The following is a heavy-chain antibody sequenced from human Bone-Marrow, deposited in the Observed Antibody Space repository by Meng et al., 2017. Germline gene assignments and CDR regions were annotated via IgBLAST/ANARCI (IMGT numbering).Heavy chain of an antibody. J-gene: IGHJ5*02. CDR3: ARGRASRSSGGCSLGWFDP. CDR1: GGSSNSAGYY. V-gene: IGHV4-31*01. D-gene: IGHD2-15*01. CDR2: IYYTENT. Sequence: VQLQEAGPVLVKPAQSLSLTCSGSGGSSNSAGYYWSWIRQHPGKGLEWIGYIYYTENTYYNPSLKSPMTISLDKSKNQFPLKLNSVTVADTAVYYCARGRASRSSGGCSLGWFDPWGQGTLVTVSS.